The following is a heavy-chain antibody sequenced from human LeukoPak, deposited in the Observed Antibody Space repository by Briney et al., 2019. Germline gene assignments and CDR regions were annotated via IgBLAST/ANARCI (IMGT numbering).Heavy chain of an antibody. CDR2: IYYSGNT. CDR1: GVSISSYY. Sequence: SETLSLTCTVSGVSISSYYWSWIRQPPGKGLEWIEYIYYSGNTNYNPSLKSRVTISIDTSKNQFSLKLNSVTAAGTAVYYCARVGSGNFDYWGQGTLVTVSS. D-gene: IGHD1-26*01. V-gene: IGHV4-59*08. J-gene: IGHJ4*02. CDR3: ARVGSGNFDY.